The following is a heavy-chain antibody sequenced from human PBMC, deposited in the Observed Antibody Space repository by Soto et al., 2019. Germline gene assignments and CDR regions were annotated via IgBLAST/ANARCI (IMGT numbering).Heavy chain of an antibody. J-gene: IGHJ4*02. CDR3: ARPALIPGYSSSTYYFDY. CDR1: GGSISSSSYY. CDR2: IYYSGST. V-gene: IGHV4-39*01. D-gene: IGHD6-6*01. Sequence: SETLSLTCTVSGGSISSSSYYWGWIRQPPGKGLEWIGSIYYSGSTYYNPSLKSRVTISVDTSKNQFSLKLSSVTAADTAVYYCARPALIPGYSSSTYYFDYWGQGTLVTVSS.